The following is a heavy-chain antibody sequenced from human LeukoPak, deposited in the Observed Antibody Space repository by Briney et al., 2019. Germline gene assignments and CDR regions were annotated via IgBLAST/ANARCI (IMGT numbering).Heavy chain of an antibody. Sequence: PGGSLRLSCAASGFNFSSYGMHWVRQAPGKGLEWVTSIWFDGSNIHYADSVKGRVIISRDNSKSALYPQMNSLRAEDTAIYYCARDSLPMAVTGPFDHWGQGALVTVSS. D-gene: IGHD6-19*01. J-gene: IGHJ4*02. CDR3: ARDSLPMAVTGPFDH. CDR2: IWFDGSNI. CDR1: GFNFSSYG. V-gene: IGHV3-33*01.